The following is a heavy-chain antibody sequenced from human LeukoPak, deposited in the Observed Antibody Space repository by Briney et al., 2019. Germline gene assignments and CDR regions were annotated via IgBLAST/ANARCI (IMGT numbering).Heavy chain of an antibody. D-gene: IGHD3-22*01. Sequence: GGSLRLSCAASGFTFSSYWMHWVRQAPGKGLVWVSRINSDGSSTSYADSVKGRFTISRDNAKNTLYLQMNSLRAEDTAVYYCARGNYDSSGLDYYYYGRDVWGQGTTVTVSS. CDR3: ARGNYDSSGLDYYYYGRDV. J-gene: IGHJ6*02. CDR1: GFTFSSYW. CDR2: INSDGSST. V-gene: IGHV3-74*01.